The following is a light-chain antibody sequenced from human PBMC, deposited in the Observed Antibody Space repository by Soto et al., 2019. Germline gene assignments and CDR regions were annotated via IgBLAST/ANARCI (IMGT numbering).Light chain of an antibody. V-gene: IGKV3-15*01. J-gene: IGKJ1*01. CDR1: QSVSSN. Sequence: EIVMTQSPATLSVSPGERATLSCRASQSVSSNLAWYQQKPGQTPRLLIHGASTRATGIPARFSGSGTGTECTLTISSLQSEDFAVYYCQQYDNWPWGTFGQGTKVEIK. CDR2: GAS. CDR3: QQYDNWPWGT.